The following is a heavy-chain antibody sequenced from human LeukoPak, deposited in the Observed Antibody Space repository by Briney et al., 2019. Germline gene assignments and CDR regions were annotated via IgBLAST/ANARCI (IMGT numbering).Heavy chain of an antibody. CDR3: ARPFALSGSS. CDR1: GFTFSSYP. V-gene: IGHV3-21*01. D-gene: IGHD3-10*01. CDR2: ISSGSSYI. J-gene: IGHJ5*02. Sequence: SGGSLRLSCVASGFTFSSYPMNWVRQAPGKGLEWVSYISSGSSYINYAESVKGRFTISRDNANNSLYLQMNSLRVEDTAVYYCARPFALSGSSWGQGSLVTVSS.